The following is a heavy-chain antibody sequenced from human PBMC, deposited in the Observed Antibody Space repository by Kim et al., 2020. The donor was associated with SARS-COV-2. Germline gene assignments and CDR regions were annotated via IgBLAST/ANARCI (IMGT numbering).Heavy chain of an antibody. D-gene: IGHD6-19*01. CDR3: AKDRGSGWYSDY. Sequence: YYANSGEGRFTISRDNSKNTLYLQMNSLGAEDTAVYYCAKDRGSGWYSDYWGQGTLVTVSS. J-gene: IGHJ4*02. V-gene: IGHV3-23*01.